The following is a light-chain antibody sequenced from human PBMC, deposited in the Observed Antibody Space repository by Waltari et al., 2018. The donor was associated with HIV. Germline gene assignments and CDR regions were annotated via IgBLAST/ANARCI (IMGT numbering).Light chain of an antibody. J-gene: IGLJ3*02. CDR2: END. Sequence: QSVLTQPSSVSAAAGPKVTMSCSGRSSNIGGNYVSWYQQFPGAAPKPLIFENDKRPSEIPDRFSGSKSGTSATLDISGLQTGDEADYYCGAWDSGLNIVAFGGGTKLTVL. V-gene: IGLV1-51*01. CDR3: GAWDSGLNIVA. CDR1: SSNIGGNY.